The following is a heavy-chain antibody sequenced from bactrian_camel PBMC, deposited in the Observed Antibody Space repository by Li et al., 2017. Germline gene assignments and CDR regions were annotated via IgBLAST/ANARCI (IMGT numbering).Heavy chain of an antibody. D-gene: IGHD6*01. V-gene: IGHV3S53*01. CDR2: IDSDGST. Sequence: HVQLVESGGGSVQAGGSLRLSCATSGYIISRYCMGWYREAPGQAREGIASIDSDGSTTYIDSVKDRFTISRDNTKNTLYLQMNSLSPEDTAKYYCSAVDFDESPPGGACTAQEAVFFGRWGQGTQVTVS. J-gene: IGHJ6*01. CDR3: SAVDFDESPPGGACTAQEAVFFGR. CDR1: GYIISRYC.